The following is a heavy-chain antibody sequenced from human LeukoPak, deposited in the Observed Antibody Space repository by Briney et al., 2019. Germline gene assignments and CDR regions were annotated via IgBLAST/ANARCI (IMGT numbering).Heavy chain of an antibody. CDR3: ARESRGLSSY. CDR2: IRQDGSEM. D-gene: IGHD6-6*01. J-gene: IGHJ4*02. V-gene: IGHV3-7*01. Sequence: GGSLRLSCAASGFIFSNYWMSWVRQAPGKGLEWVANIRQDGSEMQYVDSMKGRFTISRDNAKNSLYLQMNSLRVEDTAVYYCARESRGLSSYWGQGTLVTVS. CDR1: GFIFSNYW.